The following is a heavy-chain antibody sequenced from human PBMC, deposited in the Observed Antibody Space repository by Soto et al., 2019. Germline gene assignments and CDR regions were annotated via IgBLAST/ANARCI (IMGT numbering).Heavy chain of an antibody. V-gene: IGHV4-59*01. CDR3: ASGYYDSKITWAY. D-gene: IGHD3-22*01. CDR2: IYYSGST. Sequence: SETLSLTCTVSGGSISSYSWSWIRQPPGKGLEWIGYIYYSGSTNYNPSLKSRVTISVDTSKNQFSLKLSSVTAADTAVYYCASGYYDSKITWAYWGQGTLVTVSS. CDR1: GGSISSYS. J-gene: IGHJ4*02.